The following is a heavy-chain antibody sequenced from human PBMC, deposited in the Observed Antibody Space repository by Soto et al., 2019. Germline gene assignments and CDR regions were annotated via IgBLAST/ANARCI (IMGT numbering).Heavy chain of an antibody. J-gene: IGHJ4*02. V-gene: IGHV4-30-4*01. Sequence: QVQLQESGPGLVKPSQTLSRTCTVSGGSISSGDYYWSWIRQPPGKGLEWIGYIYYTGSTYYNPSSRSRVTISVDTSKNHFSLKLSSVTAADTAVDYCARGSSFDYWGQGTLVTVSS. CDR2: IYYTGST. CDR1: GGSISSGDYY. CDR3: ARGSSFDY.